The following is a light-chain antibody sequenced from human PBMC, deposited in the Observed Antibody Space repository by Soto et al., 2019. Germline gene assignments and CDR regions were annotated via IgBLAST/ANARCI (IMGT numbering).Light chain of an antibody. Sequence: QSALTQPASVSGSPGQSITISCTGTSSDVGGYNYVSWYQQHPGKAPKLLIYSNDQRPSGVPDRFSASKSGTSASLAISGLRSEDEGDYYCSATDDRLSGPVFGGGTKVTVL. CDR1: SSDVGGYNY. CDR2: SND. CDR3: SATDDRLSGPV. V-gene: IGLV1-47*02. J-gene: IGLJ2*01.